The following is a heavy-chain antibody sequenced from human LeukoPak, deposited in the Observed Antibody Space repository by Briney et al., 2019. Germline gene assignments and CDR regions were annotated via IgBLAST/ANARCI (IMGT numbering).Heavy chain of an antibody. D-gene: IGHD6-13*01. J-gene: IGHJ3*02. V-gene: IGHV5-51*01. CDR3: ASIGAAAGTSGAFDI. CDR2: IYPGDSDT. Sequence: GESLKISCKGSGYSFTSHWIGWVRQMPGKGLEWMGIIYPGDSDTRYSPSFQGQVTISADKSISTAYLQWSSLKASDTAMYYCASIGAAAGTSGAFDIWGQGTMVTVSS. CDR1: GYSFTSHW.